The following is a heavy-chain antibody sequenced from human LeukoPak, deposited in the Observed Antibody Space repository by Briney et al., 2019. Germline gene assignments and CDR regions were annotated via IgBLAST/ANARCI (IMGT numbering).Heavy chain of an antibody. D-gene: IGHD6-25*01. CDR1: GYTFTSYG. Sequence: ASVKVSCKASGYTFTSYGISWVRQAPGQGLEWMGLISAYNGNTNYAQKLQGRVTMTTDTSTSTAYMELRSLRSDDTAVYYCARGGRRTKDRDAFDIWGQGTMVTVSS. J-gene: IGHJ3*02. CDR2: ISAYNGNT. CDR3: ARGGRRTKDRDAFDI. V-gene: IGHV1-18*04.